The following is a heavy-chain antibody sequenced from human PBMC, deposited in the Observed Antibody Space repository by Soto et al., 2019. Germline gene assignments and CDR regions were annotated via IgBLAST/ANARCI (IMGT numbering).Heavy chain of an antibody. CDR2: IYWNDDK. D-gene: IGHD3-16*01. J-gene: IGHJ4*02. CDR1: GFSVSARGVG. Sequence: QITLKESGPTLVNPTQTLTLTCALSGFSVSARGVGVGWIRQPPGKALEWLAIIYWNDDKLYRPSLQSRLTITKDTSKTQVVLTMTNMDPVDTATYYCAHSPWGAAPDYWGQGTPVTVSS. CDR3: AHSPWGAAPDY. V-gene: IGHV2-5*01.